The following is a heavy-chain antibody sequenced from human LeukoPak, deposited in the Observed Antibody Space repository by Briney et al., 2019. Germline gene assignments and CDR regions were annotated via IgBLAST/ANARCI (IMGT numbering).Heavy chain of an antibody. V-gene: IGHV4-61*02. D-gene: IGHD3-10*01. Sequence: SQTLSLTCTVSGGSITNLDYYWTWIRQPAGKRLEWIGRIYTSGGTNYNPSLKSRVTMSVDRSKNEISLHLASLTAADTALYYCAGRGSSSGTFDIWGPGTFVTVSS. CDR3: AGRGSSSGTFDI. CDR2: IYTSGGT. J-gene: IGHJ3*02. CDR1: GGSITNLDYY.